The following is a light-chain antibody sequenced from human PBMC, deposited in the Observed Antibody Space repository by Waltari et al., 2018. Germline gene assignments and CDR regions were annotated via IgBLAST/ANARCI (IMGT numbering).Light chain of an antibody. J-gene: IGKJ1*01. CDR1: QSLLHSNGYKY. CDR3: RQALQTPWT. CDR2: LGS. V-gene: IGKV2-28*01. Sequence: DIVMTQSPLSLPVTPGEPASISCRSSQSLLHSNGYKYLDWYLQKPGPSPQLLIYLGSNRASGVPDRVSGSGSGTDFTLKISRVEAEDVGVYYCRQALQTPWTFGQGTKVEIK.